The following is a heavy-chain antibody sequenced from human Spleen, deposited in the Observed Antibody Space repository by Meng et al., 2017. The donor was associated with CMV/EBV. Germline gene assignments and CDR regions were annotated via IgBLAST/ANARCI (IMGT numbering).Heavy chain of an antibody. J-gene: IGHJ4*02. CDR1: GFTLSSYG. CDR3: AREYYDFWSGSRHFDY. V-gene: IGHV3-30*02. CDR2: IWYDGSNK. D-gene: IGHD3-3*01. Sequence: GGSLRLSCAASGFTLSSYGMHWVRQAPGKGLEWVAFIWYDGSNKYYADSVKGRFTISRDNSKNTLYMQMNSLRAEDTAVYYCAREYYDFWSGSRHFDYWGQGTLVTVSS.